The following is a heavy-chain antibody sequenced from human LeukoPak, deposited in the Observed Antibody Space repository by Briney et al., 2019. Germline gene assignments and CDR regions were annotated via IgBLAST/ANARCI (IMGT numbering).Heavy chain of an antibody. Sequence: GGSLRLSCAGSGFTFSRNTMSWVRQAPGRGLEWVSAISNTGGRTDYADSVKGRFTISRDNSKSTLYLQMDSLRAEDTAVYYCARDEDTSALSEYWGQGTLVTVSS. D-gene: IGHD2/OR15-2a*01. J-gene: IGHJ4*02. CDR3: ARDEDTSALSEY. CDR1: GFTFSRNT. V-gene: IGHV3-23*01. CDR2: ISNTGGRT.